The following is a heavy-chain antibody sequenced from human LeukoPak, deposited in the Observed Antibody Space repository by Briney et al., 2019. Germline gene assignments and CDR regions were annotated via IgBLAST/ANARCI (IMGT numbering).Heavy chain of an antibody. D-gene: IGHD3-22*01. V-gene: IGHV4-30-4*01. CDR3: ARAYDSGGYYSQPNAFDI. J-gene: IGHJ3*02. Sequence: SETLSLTCTVSGGSISSGDYYWSWIRQPPGKGLGWIGYIYYSGSTYYNPSLKSRVTISVDTSKNQFSLKLSSVTAADTAVYYCARAYDSGGYYSQPNAFDIWGQGTMVTVSS. CDR1: GGSISSGDYY. CDR2: IYYSGST.